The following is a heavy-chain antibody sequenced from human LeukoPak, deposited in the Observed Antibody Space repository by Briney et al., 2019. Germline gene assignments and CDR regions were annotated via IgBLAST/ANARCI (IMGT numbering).Heavy chain of an antibody. Sequence: SETLSLTCTVSGGSITSGGYYWSWIRQHPGKGLEWIGYIHYSGSTNYNPSLKSRVTISVDTSKNQFSLKLSSVTAADTAVYYCARLRCHDFWSGYCPFDPWGQGTLVTVSS. CDR2: IHYSGST. CDR3: ARLRCHDFWSGYCPFDP. D-gene: IGHD3-3*01. J-gene: IGHJ5*02. V-gene: IGHV4-61*08. CDR1: GGSITSGGYY.